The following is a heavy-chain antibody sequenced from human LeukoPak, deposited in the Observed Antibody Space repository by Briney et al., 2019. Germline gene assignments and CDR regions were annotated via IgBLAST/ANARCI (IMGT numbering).Heavy chain of an antibody. CDR3: ARGDFDWSTYGMDV. CDR1: GYTFTSYD. D-gene: IGHD3-9*01. Sequence: ASVKVSCKASGYTFTSYDINWVRQATGQGLEWMGWMSPNSGNTGYAQKFQGRVTMTRNTSISTAYMELSSLRSEDTAVYYCARGDFDWSTYGMDVWGQGTTVTVSS. J-gene: IGHJ6*02. CDR2: MSPNSGNT. V-gene: IGHV1-8*01.